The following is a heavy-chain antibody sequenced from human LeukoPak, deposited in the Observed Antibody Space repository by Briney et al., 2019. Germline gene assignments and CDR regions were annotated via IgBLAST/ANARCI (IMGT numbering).Heavy chain of an antibody. Sequence: SETLSLTCAVYGESFSGYYWNWIRQPPGKGLEWIWEINHSGSTNYNPSLKSRVTISVDTSKNQSSLKLSSVPAADTAVYYCARGAYIGIYLPSAVDYWGQGTLVTVSS. J-gene: IGHJ4*02. CDR1: GESFSGYY. CDR3: ARGAYIGIYLPSAVDY. D-gene: IGHD2-2*01. CDR2: INHSGST. V-gene: IGHV4-34*01.